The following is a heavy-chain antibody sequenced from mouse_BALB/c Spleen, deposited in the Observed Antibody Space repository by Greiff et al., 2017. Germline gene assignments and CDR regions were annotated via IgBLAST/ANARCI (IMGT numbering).Heavy chain of an antibody. CDR1: GFTFSDYY. Sequence: EVMLVESGGGLVKPGGSLKLSCAASGFTFSDYYMYWVRQTPEKRLEWVATISDGGSYTYYPDSVKGRFTISRDNAKNNRYLQMSSLKSEDTAMYYCARDAGGFFAYWGQGTLVTVSA. CDR2: ISDGGSYT. D-gene: IGHD1-1*02. V-gene: IGHV5-4*02. CDR3: ARDAGGFFAY. J-gene: IGHJ3*01.